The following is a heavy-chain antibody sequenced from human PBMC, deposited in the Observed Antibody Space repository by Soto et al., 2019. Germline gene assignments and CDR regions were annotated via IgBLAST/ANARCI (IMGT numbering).Heavy chain of an antibody. CDR3: ARGESSSWYFYYYYGMDV. Sequence: QVQLVQSGAEVKKPGSSVKVSCKASGGTFSSYAISWVRQAPGQGLEWMGGIIPIFGTANYAQKFQGRVTITADESTSTADMELSSLRSEDTAVYYCARGESSSWYFYYYYGMDVWGQGTTVTVSS. CDR1: GGTFSSYA. V-gene: IGHV1-69*01. J-gene: IGHJ6*02. CDR2: IIPIFGTA. D-gene: IGHD6-13*01.